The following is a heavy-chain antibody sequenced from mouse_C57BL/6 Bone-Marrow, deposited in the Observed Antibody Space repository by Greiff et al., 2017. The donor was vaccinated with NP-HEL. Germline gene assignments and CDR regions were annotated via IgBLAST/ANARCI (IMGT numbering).Heavy chain of an antibody. CDR1: GFNIKNTY. CDR2: IDPANGNT. V-gene: IGHV14-3*01. J-gene: IGHJ1*03. Sequence: EVKVVESVAELVRPGASVKLSCTASGFNIKNTYMHWVKQRPEQGLEWIGRIDPANGNTKYAPKFQGKATITADTSSNTAYLQLSSLTSEDTAIYYCALGYYGSSYWYFDVWGTGTTVTVSS. CDR3: ALGYYGSSYWYFDV. D-gene: IGHD1-1*01.